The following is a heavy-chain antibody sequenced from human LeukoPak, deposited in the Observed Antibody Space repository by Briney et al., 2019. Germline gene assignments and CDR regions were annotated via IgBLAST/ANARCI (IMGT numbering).Heavy chain of an antibody. J-gene: IGHJ4*02. Sequence: ASVKVSCKASGYTFTGYYMHWVRQAPGQGLEWMGWINPNSGGTNYAQKFQGRVTMTRDTSISTAYMELSRLRSDDTAVYYCARESYSNYHKIPPLEVGYWGQGTLVTVSS. D-gene: IGHD4-11*01. CDR1: GYTFTGYY. CDR3: ARESYSNYHKIPPLEVGY. V-gene: IGHV1-2*02. CDR2: INPNSGGT.